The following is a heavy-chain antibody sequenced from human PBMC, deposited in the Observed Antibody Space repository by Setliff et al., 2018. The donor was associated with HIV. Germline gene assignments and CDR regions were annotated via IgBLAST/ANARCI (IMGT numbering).Heavy chain of an antibody. J-gene: IGHJ4*02. CDR2: VYYRGRT. V-gene: IGHV4-39*01. CDR3: ARSQPDTIFGVVTFDC. Sequence: LSLTCTVSGGSMSSSGPGYYWGWVRQTPGGGLEWIGSVYYRGRTYYNPSLKSRVTISVDTSKNQLSLRLTSMAAADTAMYYCARSQPDTIFGVVTFDCWGQGKMVTVSS. CDR1: GGSMSSSGPGYY. D-gene: IGHD3-3*01.